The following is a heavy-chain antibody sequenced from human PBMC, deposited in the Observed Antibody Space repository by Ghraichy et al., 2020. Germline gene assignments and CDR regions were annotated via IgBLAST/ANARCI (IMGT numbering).Heavy chain of an antibody. V-gene: IGHV4-61*02. J-gene: IGHJ4*02. D-gene: IGHD4-17*01. CDR3: AKANGEDYGLWA. CDR1: GASINSNYWY. Sequence: SETLSLTCTVSGASINSNYWYWNWIRQPAGKGLEWIGRIYSRGSTNYNPSLKSRITMSVDTSKNKISLKLSSATAADTAVYYCAKANGEDYGLWAGGQGALVTVSS. CDR2: IYSRGST.